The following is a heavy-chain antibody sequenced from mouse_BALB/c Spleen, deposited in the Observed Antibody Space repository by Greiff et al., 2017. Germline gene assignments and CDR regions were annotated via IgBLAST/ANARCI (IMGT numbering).Heavy chain of an antibody. V-gene: IGHV3-6*02. CDR1: GYSITSGYY. CDR3: ARKGYYDYDAFDY. CDR2: ISYDGSN. D-gene: IGHD2-4*01. Sequence: EVQVVESGPGLVKPSQSLSLTCSVTGYSITSGYYWNWIRQFPGNKLEWMGYISYDGSNNYNPSLKNRISITRDTSKNQFFLKLNSVTTEDTATYYCARKGYYDYDAFDYWGQGTTLTVSS. J-gene: IGHJ2*01.